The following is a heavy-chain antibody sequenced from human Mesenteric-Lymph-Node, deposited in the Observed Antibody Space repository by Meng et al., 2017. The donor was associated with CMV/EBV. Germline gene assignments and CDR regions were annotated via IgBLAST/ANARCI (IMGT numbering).Heavy chain of an antibody. V-gene: IGHV3-23*01. D-gene: IGHD2-2*01. CDR2: ISGSGGST. J-gene: IGHJ1*01. CDR3: AKGGPAAPGPRYFQH. CDR1: GLIFSSYT. Sequence: SGLIFSSYTMGWVRQARGKGLEWVSGISGSGGSTYYADSVEGRFTISRDNSKNALYLQMNSLRAEDTAVYYCAKGGPAAPGPRYFQHWGQGTLVTVSS.